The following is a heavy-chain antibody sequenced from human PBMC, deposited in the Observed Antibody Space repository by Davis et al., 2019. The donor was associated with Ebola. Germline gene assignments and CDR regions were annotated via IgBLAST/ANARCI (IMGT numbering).Heavy chain of an antibody. J-gene: IGHJ4*02. CDR2: ISMRGDST. CDR1: GFTFSSYA. D-gene: IGHD2-2*01. Sequence: GESLKISCAASGFTFSSYAMTWVRQTAGKGLECVAAISMRGDSTDYADSVKGRFTISRDNSNNMLYLQMNNLRVEDTALYYCVQGTTSCHVWGQGTLVTVSS. V-gene: IGHV3-23*01. CDR3: VQGTTSCHV.